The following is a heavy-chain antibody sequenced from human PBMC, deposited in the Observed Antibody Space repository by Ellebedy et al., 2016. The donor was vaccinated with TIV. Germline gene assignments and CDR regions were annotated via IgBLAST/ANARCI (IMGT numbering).Heavy chain of an antibody. CDR1: GLTFSSHA. Sequence: PGGSLRLSCAASGLTFSSHAMSWVRQAPRKGLEWVSSISDSGGNTYYADSVKGRFTISRDNSKNTLYLQMNSLRAEDTAVYYCARDLDKSSGWYGGAAYWGQGTLVTVSS. V-gene: IGHV3-23*01. J-gene: IGHJ4*02. D-gene: IGHD6-19*01. CDR3: ARDLDKSSGWYGGAAY. CDR2: ISDSGGNT.